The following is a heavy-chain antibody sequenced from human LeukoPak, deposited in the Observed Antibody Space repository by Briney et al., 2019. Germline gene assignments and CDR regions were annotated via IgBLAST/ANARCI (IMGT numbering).Heavy chain of an antibody. D-gene: IGHD2-2*01. V-gene: IGHV1-18*01. J-gene: IGHJ6*02. CDR1: GYTFTSYG. Sequence: GASVKVSCKASGYTFTSYGISWVRQAPGQGFEWMGWISAYNGNTNYAQKLQGRVTMTTDTSTSTAYMELRSLRSDDTAVYYCARSSSSTSPVHYYGMDVWGQGTTVTVSS. CDR3: ARSSSSTSPVHYYGMDV. CDR2: ISAYNGNT.